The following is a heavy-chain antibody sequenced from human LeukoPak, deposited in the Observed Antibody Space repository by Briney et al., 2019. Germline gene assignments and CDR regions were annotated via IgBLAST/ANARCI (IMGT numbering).Heavy chain of an antibody. CDR1: GYTFTSYG. Sequence: ASVKVSCKASGYTFTSYGISWVRQAPGQGLEWMGWISAYNGNTSYAQKFQGRVTMTRDTSTSTVYMELSSLRSEDTAVYYCARAPDYDSSGYYSGDAFDIWGQGTMVTVSS. D-gene: IGHD3-22*01. CDR2: ISAYNGNT. V-gene: IGHV1-18*01. J-gene: IGHJ3*02. CDR3: ARAPDYDSSGYYSGDAFDI.